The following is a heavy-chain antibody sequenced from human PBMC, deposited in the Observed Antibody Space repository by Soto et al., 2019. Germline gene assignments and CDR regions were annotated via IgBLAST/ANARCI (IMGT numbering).Heavy chain of an antibody. J-gene: IGHJ6*03. D-gene: IGHD6-19*01. Sequence: ASVKVSCKASGYTFTGYYMHWVRQATGQGLEWMGWMNPNSGNTGYAQKFQGRVTMTRNTSISTAYMELSSLRSEDTAVYYCARVRAVAGYYYYYMDVWGKGTTVTVSS. V-gene: IGHV1-8*02. CDR1: GYTFTGYY. CDR3: ARVRAVAGYYYYYMDV. CDR2: MNPNSGNT.